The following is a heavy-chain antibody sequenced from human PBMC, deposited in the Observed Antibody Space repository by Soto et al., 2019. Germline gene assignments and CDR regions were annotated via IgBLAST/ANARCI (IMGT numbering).Heavy chain of an antibody. J-gene: IGHJ6*03. D-gene: IGHD3-16*01. CDR2: IYYSGST. CDR1: GGSISSGGYY. V-gene: IGHV4-31*03. CDR3: ARSRGIHSPSAYYYYMEV. Sequence: SETLSLTCTVSGGSISSGGYYWSWIRQHPGKGLEWIGYIYYSGSTYYNPSLNSRVTISVDTSKNQFSLKLSSVTAADTAVYYCARSRGIHSPSAYYYYMEVWGKGTTVTVSS.